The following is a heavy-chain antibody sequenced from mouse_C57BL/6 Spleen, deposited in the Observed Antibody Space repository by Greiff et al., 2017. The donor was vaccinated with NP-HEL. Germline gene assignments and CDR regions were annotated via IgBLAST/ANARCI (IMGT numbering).Heavy chain of an antibody. V-gene: IGHV1-72*01. Sequence: VQLQQPGAELVKPGASVKLSCKASGYTFTSYWMHWVKQRPGRGLEWIGRIDPNRGGTKYNEKFKSKATLTVDKPSSTAYMQLSSLTSEDSAVYYCARSRSPLLYYFDYWGQGTTLTVSS. CDR3: ARSRSPLLYYFDY. J-gene: IGHJ2*01. CDR2: IDPNRGGT. CDR1: GYTFTSYW.